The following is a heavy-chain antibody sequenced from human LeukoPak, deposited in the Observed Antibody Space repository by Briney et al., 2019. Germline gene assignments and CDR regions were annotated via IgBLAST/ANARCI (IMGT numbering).Heavy chain of an antibody. CDR2: INHSGST. V-gene: IGHV4-34*01. CDR1: GGSFSGYY. J-gene: IGHJ5*02. Sequence: SETLSLTCTVYGGSFSGYYWSWIRQPPGKGLEWIGEINHSGSTNYNPSLKSRVTISVDTSKNQFSLQLSSVTAADTAVYYCARGDCSGGSCYFNWFDPWGQGTLVTVSS. D-gene: IGHD2-15*01. CDR3: ARGDCSGGSCYFNWFDP.